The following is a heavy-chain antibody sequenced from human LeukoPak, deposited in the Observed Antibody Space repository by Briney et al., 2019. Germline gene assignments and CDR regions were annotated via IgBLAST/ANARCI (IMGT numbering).Heavy chain of an antibody. Sequence: SVRVSCKASGGTFSSYAISWVRQAPGQGLEWMGRIIPILGIANYAQKFQGRVTITADKSTSTAYMELSSLRSEDTAVYYCARASYYDSSGYDLGYHWFDPWGQGTLVTVSS. J-gene: IGHJ5*02. CDR1: GGTFSSYA. CDR3: ARASYYDSSGYDLGYHWFDP. D-gene: IGHD3-22*01. CDR2: IIPILGIA. V-gene: IGHV1-69*04.